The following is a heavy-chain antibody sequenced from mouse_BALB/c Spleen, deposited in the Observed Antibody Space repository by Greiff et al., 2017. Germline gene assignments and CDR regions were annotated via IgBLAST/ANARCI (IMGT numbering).Heavy chain of an antibody. CDR2: IWGDGST. Sequence: QVQLQQSGPGLVAPSQSLSITCTVSGFSLTGYGVNWVRQPPGKGLEWLGMIWGDGSTDYNSALKSRLSISKDNSKSQVFLKMNSLQTDDTARYYCAREVYYDYGAWFAYWGQGTLVTVSA. CDR3: AREVYYDYGAWFAY. V-gene: IGHV2-6-7*01. J-gene: IGHJ3*01. D-gene: IGHD2-4*01. CDR1: GFSLTGYG.